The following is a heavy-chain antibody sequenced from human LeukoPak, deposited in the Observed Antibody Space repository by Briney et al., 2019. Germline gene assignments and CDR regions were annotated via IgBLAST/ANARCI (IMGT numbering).Heavy chain of an antibody. CDR2: IYQSGST. J-gene: IGHJ4*01. CDR3: ARHRDYYDT. D-gene: IGHD3-22*01. Sequence: SETLSLTCSVSGGSISSSNWWSWVRQPPGKGLEWIGEIYQSGSTNYNPTLKSRVTMSVDKSRNQFSLSLTSATAADTAVYFCARHRDYYDTWGHGTLVTVSS. CDR1: GGSISSSNW. V-gene: IGHV4-4*02.